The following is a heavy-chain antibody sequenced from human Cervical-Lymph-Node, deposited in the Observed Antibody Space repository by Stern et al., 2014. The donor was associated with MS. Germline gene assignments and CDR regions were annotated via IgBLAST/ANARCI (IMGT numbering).Heavy chain of an antibody. CDR2: IDPEDGET. Sequence: QLVQSGAEVKKPGASVKVSCKVSGSTVSDFCMPLVRQPPGTGLEWMGGIDPEDGETTYADKIMGRITMTAARSTHTVYMELRSLRSADAAEYYCATDYNSWGQGTLVTVSS. J-gene: IGHJ4*02. CDR3: ATDYNS. V-gene: IGHV1-24*01. CDR1: GSTVSDFC. D-gene: IGHD3-10*01.